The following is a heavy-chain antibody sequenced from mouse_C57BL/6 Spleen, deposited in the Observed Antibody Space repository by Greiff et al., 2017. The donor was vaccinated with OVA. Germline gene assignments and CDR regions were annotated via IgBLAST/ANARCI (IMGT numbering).Heavy chain of an antibody. V-gene: IGHV1-61*01. CDR3: ASLNGEGFAY. Sequence: VQLQQPGAELVRPGSSVKLSCKASGYTFTSYWMDWVKQRPGQGLEWIGNIYPSDSETHYNQKFKDKATLTVDKSSSTAYMQLSSLTSEDSAVYYCASLNGEGFAYWGQGTLVTVSA. CDR2: IYPSDSET. J-gene: IGHJ3*01. CDR1: GYTFTSYW.